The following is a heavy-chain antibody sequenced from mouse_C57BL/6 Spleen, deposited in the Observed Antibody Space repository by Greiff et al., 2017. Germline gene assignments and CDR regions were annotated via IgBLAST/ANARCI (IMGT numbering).Heavy chain of an antibody. D-gene: IGHD1-1*01. CDR3: ARDYYYGSSDGWYFDV. Sequence: VKLVESGAELARPGASVKLSCKASGYTFTSYGISWVKQRTGQGLEWIGEIYPRSGNTYYNEKFKGKATLTADKSSSTAYMELRSLTSEDSAVYFCARDYYYGSSDGWYFDVWGTGTTVTVSS. J-gene: IGHJ1*03. CDR1: GYTFTSYG. CDR2: IYPRSGNT. V-gene: IGHV1-81*01.